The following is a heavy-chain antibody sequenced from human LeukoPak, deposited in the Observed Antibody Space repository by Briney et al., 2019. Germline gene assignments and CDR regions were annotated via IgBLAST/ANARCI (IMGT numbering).Heavy chain of an antibody. V-gene: IGHV1-2*02. D-gene: IGHD3-10*01. CDR1: GYTFTGYF. J-gene: IGHJ4*02. CDR2: VNPDSGGT. Sequence: ASAKVSCKASGYTFTGYFIHWARQAPGQGLEWMGWVNPDSGGTHYAQNFQGRVTMTRDTSISTAFMELSSLRSDDTAMYYCARTMSYNWRIDYWGQGTLVIVSS. CDR3: ARTMSYNWRIDY.